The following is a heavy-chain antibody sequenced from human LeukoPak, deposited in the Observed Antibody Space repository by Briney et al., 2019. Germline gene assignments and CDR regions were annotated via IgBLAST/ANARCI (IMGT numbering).Heavy chain of an antibody. CDR2: IYSDNT. Sequence: GGSLRLSCTVSGFTVSSNSMGWVRQAPGKGLEWVSFIYSDNTHYSDSVKGRFTISRDNSKNTLYLQMNSLRAGDTAVYYCARRAGAYSHPYDYWGQGTLVTVSS. D-gene: IGHD4/OR15-4a*01. CDR1: GFTVSSNS. J-gene: IGHJ4*02. CDR3: ARRAGAYSHPYDY. V-gene: IGHV3-53*01.